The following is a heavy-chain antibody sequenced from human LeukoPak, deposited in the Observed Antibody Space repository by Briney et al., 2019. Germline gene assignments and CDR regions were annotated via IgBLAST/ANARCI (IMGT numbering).Heavy chain of an antibody. J-gene: IGHJ4*02. CDR2: ISGSGGST. CDR3: AKNLHSSSSGPATPFDY. V-gene: IGHV3-23*01. CDR1: GFTFSSYA. D-gene: IGHD6-6*01. Sequence: GGSLRLSCAASGFTFSSYAMSWVRQAPGKGLEWVSAISGSGGSTYYADPVKGRFTISRDNSKNTLYLQMNSLRAGDTAVYYCAKNLHSSSSGPATPFDYWGQGTLVTVSS.